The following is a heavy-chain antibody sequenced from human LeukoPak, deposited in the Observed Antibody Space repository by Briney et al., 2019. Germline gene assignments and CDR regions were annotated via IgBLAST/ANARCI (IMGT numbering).Heavy chain of an antibody. D-gene: IGHD5-18*01. J-gene: IGHJ4*02. V-gene: IGHV3-30*03. CDR2: ISYDGSNK. CDR3: APKEEVDTVMVDY. Sequence: GGSLRLSCAASGFTFSSYGMHWVRQAPGKGLEWVAVISYDGSNKYYADSVKGRFTISRDNSKNTLYLQMNSLRAEDTAAYYCAPKEEVDTVMVDYWGQGTLVTVSS. CDR1: GFTFSSYG.